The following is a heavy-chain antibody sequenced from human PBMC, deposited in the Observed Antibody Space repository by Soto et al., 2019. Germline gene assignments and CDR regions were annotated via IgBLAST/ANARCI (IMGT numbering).Heavy chain of an antibody. V-gene: IGHV5-51*01. CDR2: IYPGDSDT. D-gene: IGHD3-22*01. CDR3: ARQFYYDSSGYPPYYYYGMDV. J-gene: IGHJ6*02. Sequence: PGESLKISCKGSGYSFTSYWIGWVRQMPGKGLEWMGIIYPGDSDTRYSPSFQGQVTISADKSISTAYLQWSSLKASDTAMYHRARQFYYDSSGYPPYYYYGMDVWGQGTTVTVSS. CDR1: GYSFTSYW.